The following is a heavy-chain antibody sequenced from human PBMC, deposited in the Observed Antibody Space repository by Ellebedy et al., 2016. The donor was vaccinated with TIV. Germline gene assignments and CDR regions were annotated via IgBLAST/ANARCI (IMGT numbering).Heavy chain of an antibody. CDR3: ASWGDYGGNRHLDY. V-gene: IGHV4-59*01. J-gene: IGHJ4*02. CDR2: IYSSGST. Sequence: SETLSLTXTVSGGSISNYYWTWIRQPPGKGLEWIGYIYSSGSTNYNPSLKSRVTISGDTSKNQFSLELSSVTAADTAVYYCASWGDYGGNRHLDYWGQGTLLTVSS. D-gene: IGHD4-23*01. CDR1: GGSISNYY.